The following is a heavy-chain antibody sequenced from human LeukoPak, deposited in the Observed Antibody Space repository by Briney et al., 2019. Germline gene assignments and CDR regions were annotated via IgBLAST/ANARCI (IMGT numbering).Heavy chain of an antibody. V-gene: IGHV3-7*03. CDR1: GFTFSSYW. CDR2: IKQDGSEK. Sequence: GGSLRLSCAASGFTFSSYWMSWVRQAPGKGLEWVANIKQDGSEKYYVDSVKGRFTISRDNAKNSLYLQMNSLKTEDTAVYYCTTTRILRYFDWLLDDYWGQGTLVTVSS. D-gene: IGHD3-9*01. CDR3: TTTRILRYFDWLLDDY. J-gene: IGHJ4*02.